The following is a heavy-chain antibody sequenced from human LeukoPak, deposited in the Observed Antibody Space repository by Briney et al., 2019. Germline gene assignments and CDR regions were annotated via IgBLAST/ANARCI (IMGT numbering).Heavy chain of an antibody. V-gene: IGHV3-30*03. Sequence: GGSLRLSCAASGFPFSSYGIHWVRQAPGKGLEWVAVISHEGSYQNYADSVKGRFTISRDNCKNMAFLQMNSLSAEDTAVYYCARTREQWQVLDYWGQGTLVTVSS. CDR2: ISHEGSYQ. CDR1: GFPFSSYG. CDR3: ARTREQWQVLDY. D-gene: IGHD6-19*01. J-gene: IGHJ4*02.